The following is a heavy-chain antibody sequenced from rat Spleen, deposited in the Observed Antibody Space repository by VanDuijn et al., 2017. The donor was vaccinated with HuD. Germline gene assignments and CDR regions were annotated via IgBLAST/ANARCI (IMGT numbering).Heavy chain of an antibody. CDR2: IRNKANGYTT. Sequence: EVNLLESEGGLVQPGGSMRLSCAASGFTFTDFYMNWIRQPAGKAPEWLGFIRNKANGYTTEYNPSVKGRFTISRDNTQNMLYLQMNTLRAEDTATYYCARRHYGYTDYFDYWGQGVMVTVSS. J-gene: IGHJ2*01. CDR1: GFTFTDFY. D-gene: IGHD1-9*01. CDR3: ARRHYGYTDYFDY. V-gene: IGHV7-7*01.